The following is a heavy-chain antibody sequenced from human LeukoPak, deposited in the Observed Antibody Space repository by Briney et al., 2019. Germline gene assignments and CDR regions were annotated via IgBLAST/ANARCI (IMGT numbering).Heavy chain of an antibody. J-gene: IGHJ3*02. D-gene: IGHD3-22*01. Sequence: SVKVSCKASGGTFSSYAISWVRQAPGQGLEWMGGIIPIFGTANYAQKFQGRVTITADESTSTAYMELSSLRSEDTAVYYCARWDSRGYEAFDIWGQGTMVTVSS. V-gene: IGHV1-69*01. CDR1: GGTFSSYA. CDR2: IIPIFGTA. CDR3: ARWDSRGYEAFDI.